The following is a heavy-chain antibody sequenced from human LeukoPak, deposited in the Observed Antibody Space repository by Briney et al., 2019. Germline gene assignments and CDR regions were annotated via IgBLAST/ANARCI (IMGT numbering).Heavy chain of an antibody. Sequence: PGGSLRLSCAASGFTFSSYWMSWVRQAPGKGLEWVANIKQDGSEKYYVDSVKDRFTISRDNAKNSLYLQMNSLRAEDTAVYYCARDNSRYSSSWYDHFDYWGQGTLVTVSS. J-gene: IGHJ4*02. CDR2: IKQDGSEK. V-gene: IGHV3-7*01. CDR3: ARDNSRYSSSWYDHFDY. CDR1: GFTFSSYW. D-gene: IGHD6-13*01.